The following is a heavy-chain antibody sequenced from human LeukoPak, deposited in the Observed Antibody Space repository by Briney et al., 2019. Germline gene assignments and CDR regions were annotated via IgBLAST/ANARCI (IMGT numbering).Heavy chain of an antibody. CDR2: IYTSGST. Sequence: SETLSLTCSVSGGSIGSFYWSWIRQPAGKGLEWIGRIYTSGSTNYNPSLKSRVTMSIDTSKNQFSLNVTSVTAADTAVYYCARSFSVAGTAWFDPWGQGTLVTVSS. CDR3: ARSFSVAGTAWFDP. D-gene: IGHD6-19*01. V-gene: IGHV4-4*07. J-gene: IGHJ5*02. CDR1: GGSIGSFY.